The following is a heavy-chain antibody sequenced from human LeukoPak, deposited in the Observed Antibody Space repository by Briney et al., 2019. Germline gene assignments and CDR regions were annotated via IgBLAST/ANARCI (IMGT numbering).Heavy chain of an antibody. CDR2: IKEDGSEE. CDR3: ARDWLAGNPYHAFDL. J-gene: IGHJ3*01. V-gene: IGHV3-7*01. Sequence: GGSLRLSCAASGFTFSSYWMTWVRQTPGKGLECVANIKEDGSEEYYVDSVKGRFSISRDNAKNSLHLQMNSLRAEDTAVYYCARDWLAGNPYHAFDLWGKGTMVTVSS. CDR1: GFTFSSYW. D-gene: IGHD3-22*01.